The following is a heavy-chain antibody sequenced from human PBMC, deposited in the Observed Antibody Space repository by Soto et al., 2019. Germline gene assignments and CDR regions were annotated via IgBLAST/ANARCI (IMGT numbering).Heavy chain of an antibody. CDR3: ARGPLYDFWSGPPHTYFDP. V-gene: IGHV4-61*01. CDR1: GDSVSSGIYY. CDR2: IYYTGSS. D-gene: IGHD3-3*01. Sequence: SETLSLSCVVSGDSVSSGIYYWTWIRQPPGKGLEWIGYIYYTGSSNYNPSLKSRVTISLDTSENQFSLRLSSVTAADTAVYYCARGPLYDFWSGPPHTYFDPWGQGTLVTFSS. J-gene: IGHJ5*02.